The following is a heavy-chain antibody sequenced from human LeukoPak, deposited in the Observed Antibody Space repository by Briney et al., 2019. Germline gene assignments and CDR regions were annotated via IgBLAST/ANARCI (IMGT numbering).Heavy chain of an antibody. CDR3: ARGGLTGPGDALDI. J-gene: IGHJ3*02. CDR1: GFTFSSYW. D-gene: IGHD3-9*01. V-gene: IGHV3-7*01. CDR2: IKQDGSEK. Sequence: GGSLRLSCAASGFTFSSYWMSWVRQAPGKGLEWVANIKQDGSEKYYVDSVKGRFTISRDNAKDSLYLQMNSLRAEDTAVYYCARGGLTGPGDALDIWGQGTMVTGSS.